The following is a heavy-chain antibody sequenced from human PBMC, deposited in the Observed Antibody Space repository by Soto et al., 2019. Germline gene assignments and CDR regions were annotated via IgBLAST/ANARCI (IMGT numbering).Heavy chain of an antibody. CDR1: GFAFSNAW. CDR3: AAGTGRTDFDY. D-gene: IGHD2-2*01. J-gene: IGHJ4*02. V-gene: IGHV3-15*01. Sequence: EVPLVESGGGLIKPGGSLRLSCGASGFAFSNAWMNWVRQAPGKGLEWVGRIIARTDGGTTEYTAPVKDRFILSRDDSKNTLYLQMNSLKTEDTGVYYCAAGTGRTDFDYWGQGTLVTVSS. CDR2: IIARTDGGTT.